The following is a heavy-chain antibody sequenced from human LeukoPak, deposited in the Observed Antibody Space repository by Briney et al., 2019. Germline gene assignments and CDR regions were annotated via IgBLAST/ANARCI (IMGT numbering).Heavy chain of an antibody. CDR3: ARDQEGFDY. V-gene: IGHV1-46*01. Sequence: ASVMVSCKASGYTSTSNYIHSVRQAPGQGLEWMGVIYPRDGSTSYAQKFQGRVTVTRDTSTSTVHMELSGLRSEDTAVYYCARDQEGFDYWGQGTLVTVSS. CDR2: IYPRDGST. CDR1: GYTSTSNY. J-gene: IGHJ4*02.